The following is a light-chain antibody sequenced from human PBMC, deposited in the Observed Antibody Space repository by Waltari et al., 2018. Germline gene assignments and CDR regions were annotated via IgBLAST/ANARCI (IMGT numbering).Light chain of an antibody. Sequence: MLLTQSPAPLSLSPGERATLSCRASQSVSRTLAWYQQKHRQPPRLLIYDASSRATGIQERLSGSGFGTDLSLTISRLEPEDFAVYYCQKYGTLAATSGQGTKVEIK. CDR2: DAS. CDR1: QSVSRT. V-gene: IGKV3-20*01. J-gene: IGKJ1*01. CDR3: QKYGTLAAT.